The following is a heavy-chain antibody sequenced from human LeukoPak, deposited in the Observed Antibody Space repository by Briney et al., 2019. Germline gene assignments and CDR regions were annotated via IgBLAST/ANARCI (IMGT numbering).Heavy chain of an antibody. CDR3: AKGHQVVDY. V-gene: IGHV3-21*04. D-gene: IGHD2-2*01. CDR1: GFTFSTYS. CDR2: ISFTSAI. J-gene: IGHJ4*02. Sequence: GGSLRLSCAASGFTFSTYSMNWVRQAPGKGLEWVSSISFTSAIFYADSVKGRFTISRDNAKNSLYLQMYSLGAEDTAVYYCAKGHQVVDYWGQGTLVTVSS.